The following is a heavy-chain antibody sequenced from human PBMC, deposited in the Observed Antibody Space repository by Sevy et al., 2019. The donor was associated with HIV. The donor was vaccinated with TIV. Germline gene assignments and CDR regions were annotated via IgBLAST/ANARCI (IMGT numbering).Heavy chain of an antibody. CDR1: GFIVSSNY. V-gene: IGHV3-53*01. D-gene: IGHD5-18*01. CDR2: IYSGGST. Sequence: GESLKISCAASGFIVSSNYMSWVRQAPGKGLEWVSVIYSGGSTYYADSVKGRFTISRDNSKNTLYLQMNSLRAEDTAVYYCARDRNTAMVIGMDVWGQGTTVTVSS. CDR3: ARDRNTAMVIGMDV. J-gene: IGHJ6*02.